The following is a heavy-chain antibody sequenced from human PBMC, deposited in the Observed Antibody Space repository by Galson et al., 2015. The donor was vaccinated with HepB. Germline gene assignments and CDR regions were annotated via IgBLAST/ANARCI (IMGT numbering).Heavy chain of an antibody. Sequence: SLRLSCAASGFTFSSYSMNWVRQAPGKGLEWVSSISSSSSYIYYADSVKGRFTISRDNAKNSLYLQMNSLRAEDTAVYYCARDTYDSSGYYYPWFSKENDYWGQGTLVTVSS. J-gene: IGHJ4*02. V-gene: IGHV3-21*01. CDR2: ISSSSSYI. CDR3: ARDTYDSSGYYYPWFSKENDY. CDR1: GFTFSSYS. D-gene: IGHD3-22*01.